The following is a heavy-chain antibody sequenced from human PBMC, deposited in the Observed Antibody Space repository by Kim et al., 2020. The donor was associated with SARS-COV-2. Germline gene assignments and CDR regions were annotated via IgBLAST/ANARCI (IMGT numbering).Heavy chain of an antibody. J-gene: IGHJ4*02. V-gene: IGHV3-23*01. Sequence: GGSLRLSCAASGVTLRYYGMNWVRQAPGKGLEWVSGITDDVDGTYYADSVKGRFTISRDNSDNIIYLQMNSLRAEDTAVYHCAKGRGTYPGLIDYWGRGTLVTVSS. CDR1: GVTLRYYG. CDR3: AKGRGTYPGLIDY. CDR2: ITDDVDGT. D-gene: IGHD3-16*01.